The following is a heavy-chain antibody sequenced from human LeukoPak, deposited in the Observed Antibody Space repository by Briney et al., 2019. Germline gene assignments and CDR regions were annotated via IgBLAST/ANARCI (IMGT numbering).Heavy chain of an antibody. CDR1: GGSISSSSYY. V-gene: IGHV4-61*01. CDR3: ARDLSSSWSYYFDY. CDR2: IYYSGST. D-gene: IGHD6-13*01. J-gene: IGHJ4*02. Sequence: PSETLSLTCTVSGGSISSSSYYWGWIRRPPGKGLEWIGYIYYSGSTNYNPSLKSRVTISVDTSKNQFSLKLSSVTAADTAVYYCARDLSSSWSYYFDYWGQGTLVTVSS.